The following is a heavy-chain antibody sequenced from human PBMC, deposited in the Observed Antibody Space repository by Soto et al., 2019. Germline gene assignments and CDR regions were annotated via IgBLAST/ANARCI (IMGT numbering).Heavy chain of an antibody. CDR2: IYYSGST. CDR1: GGSISSGDYY. J-gene: IGHJ4*02. Sequence: QVQLQESGPGLVKPSQTLSLTCTVSGGSISSGDYYWSWIRQPPGKGLEWIGYIYYSGSTYYNPSLKSRVTRSVDTSNNQCSLKLSSVTAADTAVYYCATQERGGSFSFDYWGQGTLVTVSS. V-gene: IGHV4-30-4*01. D-gene: IGHD1-26*01. CDR3: ATQERGGSFSFDY.